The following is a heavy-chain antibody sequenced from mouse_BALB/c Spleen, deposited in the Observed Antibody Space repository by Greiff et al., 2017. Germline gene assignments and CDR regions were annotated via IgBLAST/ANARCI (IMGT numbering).Heavy chain of an antibody. D-gene: IGHD1-1*01. V-gene: IGHV1S132*01. J-gene: IGHJ2*01. CDR2: IFPGTGTT. CDR1: GYTFTSYW. CDR3: ARGDYYGSRGHYFDD. Sequence: QVQLQQSGAELVKPGASVKLSCKTSGYTFTSYWIQWVKQRPGQGLGWIGEIFPGTGTTYYNEKFKGKATLTIDTSSSTAYMQLSSLTSEDSAVYFCARGDYYGSRGHYFDDWGQGTTLTASS.